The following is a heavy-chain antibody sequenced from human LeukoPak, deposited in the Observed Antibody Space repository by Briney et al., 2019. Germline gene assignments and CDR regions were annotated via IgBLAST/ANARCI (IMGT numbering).Heavy chain of an antibody. D-gene: IGHD6-19*01. V-gene: IGHV4-59*12. Sequence: SETLSLTCTVSGGSISSYYWNWIRQPPGKGLEWIGYMSYSGGTNYNPSLKSRVTISVDTSKNQFSLKLSSVTAADTAVYYCARGPISTGWYTFDYWGQGTLVTVSS. CDR1: GGSISSYY. CDR2: MSYSGGT. J-gene: IGHJ4*02. CDR3: ARGPISTGWYTFDY.